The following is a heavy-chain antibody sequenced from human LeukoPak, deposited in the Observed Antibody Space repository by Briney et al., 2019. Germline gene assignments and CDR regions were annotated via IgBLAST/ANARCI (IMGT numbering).Heavy chain of an antibody. D-gene: IGHD4-17*01. CDR3: ARETVTTSHNWFDP. CDR2: IYYSGST. Sequence: SETLSLTCTVPGGSISSYYWSWIRQPPGKGLEWIGYIYYSGSTNYNPSLKSRVTISVDTSKNQFSLKLSSVTAADTAVYYCARETVTTSHNWFDPWGQGTLVTVSS. J-gene: IGHJ5*02. V-gene: IGHV4-59*01. CDR1: GGSISSYY.